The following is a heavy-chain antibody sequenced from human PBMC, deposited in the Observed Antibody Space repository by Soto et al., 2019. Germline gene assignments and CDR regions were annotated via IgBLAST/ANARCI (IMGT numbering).Heavy chain of an antibody. D-gene: IGHD3-10*01. V-gene: IGHV3-23*01. CDR3: AKKIRGGFWFGESDDAFDV. J-gene: IGHJ3*01. Sequence: LRLSCTASGFIFSSYAMCWVRQAPGKGLEWVSGIIGSGGSSYYAGSVKGRFTISRDNSKHTLYLQMNSLRAEDTAIYSCAKKIRGGFWFGESDDAFDVWGQGAKVTVSS. CDR2: IIGSGGSS. CDR1: GFIFSSYA.